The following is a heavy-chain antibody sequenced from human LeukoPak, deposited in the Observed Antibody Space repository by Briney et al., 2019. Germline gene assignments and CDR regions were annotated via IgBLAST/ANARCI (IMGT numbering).Heavy chain of an antibody. Sequence: SETLSLTCTVSGGSISSYYWSWIRQPPGKGLEWIGYIYYSGSTNYNPSLKSRVTISVDTSKNQFSLKLSPVTAADTAVYYCARQAGTVTAPFDYWGQGTLVTVSS. CDR1: GGSISSYY. CDR3: ARQAGTVTAPFDY. V-gene: IGHV4-59*08. CDR2: IYYSGST. D-gene: IGHD2-21*02. J-gene: IGHJ4*02.